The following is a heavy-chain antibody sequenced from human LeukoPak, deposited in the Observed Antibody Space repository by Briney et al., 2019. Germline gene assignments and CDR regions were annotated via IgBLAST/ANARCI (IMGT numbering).Heavy chain of an antibody. J-gene: IGHJ4*02. CDR1: GGSISSGGYY. D-gene: IGHD4-17*01. V-gene: IGHV4-31*03. Sequence: PSETLSLTCTVSGGSISSGGYYWSWIRQHPGKGLEWIGYIYYSESTYYDPSLKSRVTIAVDTSKNQFSLKLSSVTAADTAVYYCARTPHDYGDYVGSRGFDYWGQGTLVTVSS. CDR3: ARTPHDYGDYVGSRGFDY. CDR2: IYYSEST.